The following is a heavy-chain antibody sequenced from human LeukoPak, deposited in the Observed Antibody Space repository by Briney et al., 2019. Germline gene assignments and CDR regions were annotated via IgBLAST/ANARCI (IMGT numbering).Heavy chain of an antibody. J-gene: IGHJ4*02. CDR3: VREVRGYSYRFDY. V-gene: IGHV1-18*04. Sequence: GASVKVSCRASGYTFTSYGISRVRQAPGQGLEWMGWISAYNGNTNYAQKLQGRVTMTTDTSTSTAYMELRSLRSDDTAVYYCVREVRGYSYRFDYWGQGTLVTVSS. D-gene: IGHD5-18*01. CDR2: ISAYNGNT. CDR1: GYTFTSYG.